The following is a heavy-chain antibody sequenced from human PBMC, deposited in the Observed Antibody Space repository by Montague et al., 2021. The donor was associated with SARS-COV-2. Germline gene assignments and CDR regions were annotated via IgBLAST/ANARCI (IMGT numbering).Heavy chain of an antibody. J-gene: IGHJ4*02. Sequence: SLRLSCAASGFTFSDYYMTWIRQAPGKGLEWVSYISDSGYTIYCXDSLEGRFTISRDNAKNSLYLQMNSLRAEDTAMYYCAKDAKAIAYWGQGTLVTVSS. D-gene: IGHD1-26*01. CDR2: ISDSGYTI. CDR3: AKDAKAIAY. CDR1: GFTFSDYY. V-gene: IGHV3-11*01.